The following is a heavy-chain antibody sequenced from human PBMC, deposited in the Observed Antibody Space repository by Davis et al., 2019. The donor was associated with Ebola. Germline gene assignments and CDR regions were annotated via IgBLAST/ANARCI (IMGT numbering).Heavy chain of an antibody. J-gene: IGHJ6*02. Sequence: SGPTLAQPTQTLTLTCTFSGFPLSTSAVGVGWIRQPPGKALEWLALIYWDDDKRYSPSLKSRLTITKDTSKNQVVLTMTHMDPVDTATYYCAHRCIAAAVDYGMDVWGQGTTVTVSS. CDR3: AHRCIAAAVDYGMDV. D-gene: IGHD6-13*01. V-gene: IGHV2-5*02. CDR2: IYWDDDK. CDR1: GFPLSTSAVG.